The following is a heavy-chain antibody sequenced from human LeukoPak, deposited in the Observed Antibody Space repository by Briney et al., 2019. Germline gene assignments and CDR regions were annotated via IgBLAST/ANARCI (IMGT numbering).Heavy chain of an antibody. D-gene: IGHD5-24*01. V-gene: IGHV1-69*13. J-gene: IGHJ3*02. CDR1: GGTFSSYA. Sequence: ASVKVSCKASGGTFSSYAISWVRQPPGQGLEWMGGIIPIFGTANYAQKFQGRVTITADESTSTAYMELSSLRSEDTAVYYCARVRDGYGSLDAFDIWGQGTMVTVSS. CDR3: ARVRDGYGSLDAFDI. CDR2: IIPIFGTA.